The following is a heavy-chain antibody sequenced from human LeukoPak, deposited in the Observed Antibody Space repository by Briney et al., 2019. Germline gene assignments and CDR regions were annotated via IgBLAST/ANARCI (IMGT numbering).Heavy chain of an antibody. CDR3: ARDCIEGPCDI. D-gene: IGHD1-26*01. V-gene: IGHV3-21*01. CDR2: ITSDSRYM. CDR1: GFTFSSYN. J-gene: IGHJ3*02. Sequence: GSLRLSCAASGFTFSSYNMNWVRQAPGKGLEWVSSITSDSRYMYYADSVKGRFTIPRDNAKNSLYLQMNSLRADDTAVYYCARDCIEGPCDIWGQGTTVTVSS.